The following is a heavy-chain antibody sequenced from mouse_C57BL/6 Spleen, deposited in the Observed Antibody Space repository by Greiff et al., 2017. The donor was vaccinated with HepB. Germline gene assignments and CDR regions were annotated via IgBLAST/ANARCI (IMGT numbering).Heavy chain of an antibody. Sequence: QVQLQQSGAELVRPGASVTLSCKASGYTFTDYEMHWVKQTPVHGLEWIGAIDPETGGTAYNQKFKGKAILTADKSSSTAYMELRSLTSEDSAVYYCTREAYYYGSSWGVFDYWGQGTTLTVSS. CDR3: TREAYYYGSSWGVFDY. D-gene: IGHD1-1*01. V-gene: IGHV1-15*01. CDR2: IDPETGGT. J-gene: IGHJ2*01. CDR1: GYTFTDYE.